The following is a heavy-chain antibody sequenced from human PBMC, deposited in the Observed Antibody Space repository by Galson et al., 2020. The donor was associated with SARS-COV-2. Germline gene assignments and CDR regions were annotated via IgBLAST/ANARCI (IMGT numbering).Heavy chain of an antibody. Sequence: TGGSLRLSCAASGFTFSSYAMSWVRQAPGKGLEWVSAISGSGGSTYYADSVKGRFTISRDNSKNTLYLQMNSLRAEDTAVYYCAKIMGSTGTAWDYWGQGTLVTVSS. D-gene: IGHD6-13*01. J-gene: IGHJ4*02. CDR3: AKIMGSTGTAWDY. CDR1: GFTFSSYA. CDR2: ISGSGGST. V-gene: IGHV3-23*01.